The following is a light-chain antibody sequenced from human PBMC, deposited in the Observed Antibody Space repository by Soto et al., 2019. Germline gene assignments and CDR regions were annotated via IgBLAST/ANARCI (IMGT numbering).Light chain of an antibody. Sequence: DIHMTQSPSPLSPSVGDRVTITCRATQGISSYLAWYQQKPGKAPNLLIYAASTLQSGVPSRFSGSGSGTEFTLTISSLQPEDFATYYCQQLNSYPLTFGQGTRLEI. CDR3: QQLNSYPLT. CDR1: QGISSY. V-gene: IGKV1-9*01. J-gene: IGKJ5*01. CDR2: AAS.